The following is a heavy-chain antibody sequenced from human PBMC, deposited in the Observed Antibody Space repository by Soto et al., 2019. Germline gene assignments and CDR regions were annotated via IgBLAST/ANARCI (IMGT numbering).Heavy chain of an antibody. Sequence: SVSNAWMNWVRQAPGKGLEWVGHIKSKTDGGTTDYAAPVKGRFSISRDDSKNTLYLQMNSLETEDTAVYYCSTVGYYYDSSYMDYWGQGTLVTVSS. V-gene: IGHV3-15*07. CDR1: SVSNAW. CDR2: IKSKTDGGTT. D-gene: IGHD3-22*01. CDR3: STVGYYYDSSYMDY. J-gene: IGHJ4*02.